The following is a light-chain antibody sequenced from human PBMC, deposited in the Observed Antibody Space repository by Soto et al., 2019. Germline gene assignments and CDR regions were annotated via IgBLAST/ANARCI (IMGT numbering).Light chain of an antibody. CDR2: GAS. CDR3: QQYGSSPPWT. Sequence: EIVLTQSPGTLSLSPGERATLSCRASQSVSNSYLAWYQQKPGQAPRLLMYGASSRATGIPDRFSGSGSGTDFTLTISRLEPEDFAVYYCQQYGSSPPWTFGHGTKVEIK. CDR1: QSVSNSY. V-gene: IGKV3-20*01. J-gene: IGKJ1*01.